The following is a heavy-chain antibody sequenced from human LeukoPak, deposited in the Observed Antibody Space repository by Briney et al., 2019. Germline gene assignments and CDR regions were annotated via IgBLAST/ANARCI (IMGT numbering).Heavy chain of an antibody. CDR1: GFTFSSYA. D-gene: IGHD3-9*01. CDR2: ISYDGSNK. CDR3: AYFADY. J-gene: IGHJ4*02. Sequence: GGSLRLSCAAYGFTFSSYAMHWVRQAPGKGLEWVAVISYDGSNKYYADSVKGRFTISRDNSKNTLYLQMNSLRAEDTAVYYCAYFADYWGQGTLVTVSS. V-gene: IGHV3-30-3*01.